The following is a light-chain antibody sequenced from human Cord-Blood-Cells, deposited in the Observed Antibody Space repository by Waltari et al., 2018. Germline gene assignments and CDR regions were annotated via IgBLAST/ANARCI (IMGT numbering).Light chain of an antibody. CDR3: QQYNNWPLT. Sequence: EIVMTQSPATLSVSLGERATLSCRASQSVSSNLAWYQQNPGQAPRLLIYGASTRATGIPARFSVSGSGTEFTLTISSLQSEDFAVYYCQQYNNWPLTFGGGTKVEIK. V-gene: IGKV3-15*01. J-gene: IGKJ4*01. CDR2: GAS. CDR1: QSVSSN.